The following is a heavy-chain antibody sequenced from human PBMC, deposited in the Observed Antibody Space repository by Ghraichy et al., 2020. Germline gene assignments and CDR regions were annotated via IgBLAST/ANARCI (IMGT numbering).Heavy chain of an antibody. CDR3: ATDWDYIREFLYF. CDR1: KYSSAQSA. CDR2: FDAEDGKT. Sequence: ASVKVSCKSFKYSSAQSAIQWRDPAPDDVLEWISGFDAEDGKTIYAQKFQGRVTMTEDTSTDTAYMELSSLRSDDTAVYYCATDWDYIREFLYFWGQGTLVTVS. J-gene: IGHJ4*02. D-gene: IGHD3-10*01. V-gene: IGHV1-24*01.